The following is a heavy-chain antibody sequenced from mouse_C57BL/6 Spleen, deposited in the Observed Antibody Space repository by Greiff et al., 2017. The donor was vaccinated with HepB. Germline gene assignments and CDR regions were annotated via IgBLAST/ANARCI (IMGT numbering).Heavy chain of an antibody. CDR1: GYTFTDYY. D-gene: IGHD3-3*01. J-gene: IGHJ2*01. CDR2: INPNNGGT. CDR3: ARAVLGDDYFDY. Sequence: EVQLQQSGPELVKPGASVKISCKASGYTFTDYYMNWVKQSHGKSLEWIGDINPNNGGTSYNQKFKGKATLTVDKSSSTAYMELRSLTSEDSAVYYCARAVLGDDYFDYWGQGTTLTVSS. V-gene: IGHV1-26*01.